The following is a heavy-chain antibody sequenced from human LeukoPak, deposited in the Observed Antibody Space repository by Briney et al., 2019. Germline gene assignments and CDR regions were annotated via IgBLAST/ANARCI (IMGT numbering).Heavy chain of an antibody. CDR1: GGSISSSNW. Sequence: SETLSLTCAVSGGSISSSNWWSWVRQPPGKGLEWIGEVHLDGRTNYNPSLKSRLIMSVDLPENHISLKLTSVTAADTAVYYCAREGGFYRPLDYSGQGTLVTVSS. CDR2: VHLDGRT. CDR3: AREGGFYRPLDY. V-gene: IGHV4-4*02. J-gene: IGHJ4*02. D-gene: IGHD3-3*01.